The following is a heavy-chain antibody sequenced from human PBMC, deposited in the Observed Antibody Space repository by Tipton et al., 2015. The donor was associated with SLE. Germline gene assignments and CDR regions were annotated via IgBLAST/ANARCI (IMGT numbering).Heavy chain of an antibody. V-gene: IGHV4-38-2*02. J-gene: IGHJ6*03. CDR1: GYSISSGYF. CDR3: ARGREWNWSPYYMDV. CDR2: IYQDGST. D-gene: IGHD1-7*01. Sequence: LRLSCTVSGYSISSGYFWGWVRQPPGKGLEWIGTIYQDGSTYYNPSLKSRVTISLDMSRNQFSLILSSVTAADTAVYYCARGREWNWSPYYMDVWGKGTTVTVSS.